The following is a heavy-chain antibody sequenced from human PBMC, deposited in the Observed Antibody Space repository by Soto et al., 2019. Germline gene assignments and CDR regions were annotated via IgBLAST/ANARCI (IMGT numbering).Heavy chain of an antibody. CDR2: ISAYNGNT. CDR3: ARDLYYYGSGSYYNPLDY. D-gene: IGHD3-10*01. J-gene: IGHJ4*02. Sequence: APIKGSCAGSGFTLTPHGISWVRPAPGQGGEWMGWISAYNGNTNYAQKLQGRVTMTTDTSTSTAYMELRSLRSDDTAVYYCARDLYYYGSGSYYNPLDYWGQGTLVTVSS. V-gene: IGHV1-18*01. CDR1: GFTLTPHG.